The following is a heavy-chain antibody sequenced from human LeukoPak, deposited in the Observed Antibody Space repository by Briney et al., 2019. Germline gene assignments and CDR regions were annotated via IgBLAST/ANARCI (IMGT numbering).Heavy chain of an antibody. CDR2: IYYSGST. J-gene: IGHJ6*02. V-gene: IGHV4-39*07. D-gene: IGHD4-17*01. CDR3: ARDRRVTTLGYYYYGMDV. CDR1: GGSISSSSYY. Sequence: SQTLSLTCTVSGGSISSSSYYWGWIRQPPGKGLGWIVSIYYSGSTYYNPSLKSRLTISVDTSKNQFSLKLSSVTAADTAVYYCARDRRVTTLGYYYYGMDVWGQGTTVTVSS.